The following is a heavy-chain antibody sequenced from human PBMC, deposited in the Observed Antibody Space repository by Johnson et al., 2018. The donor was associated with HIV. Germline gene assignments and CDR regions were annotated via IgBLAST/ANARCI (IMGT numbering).Heavy chain of an antibody. J-gene: IGHJ3*02. CDR3: GRESTGAGTAFDI. CDR1: GFTFDDYG. D-gene: IGHD2-8*02. V-gene: IGHV3-20*04. Sequence: VQLVESGGGVVRPGGSLRLSCAASGFTFDDYGMSWVRQAPGKGLVWVSRINGDGSGITYADSVKGRFTISRDNAKNTLYLQMNSLRAEDTAVYYCGRESTGAGTAFDIWGQGTMVTVSS. CDR2: INGDGSGI.